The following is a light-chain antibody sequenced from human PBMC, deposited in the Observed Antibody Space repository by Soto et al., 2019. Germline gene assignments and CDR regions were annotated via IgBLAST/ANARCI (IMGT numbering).Light chain of an antibody. CDR2: NNN. V-gene: IGLV1-40*01. CDR3: QSYDSSLSGLI. CDR1: SSNIGAGYD. J-gene: IGLJ2*01. Sequence: QSALTQPPSVSGAPGQRVTISCTGSSSNIGAGYDVHWYQLPGTAPKLLIYNNNHRPSGIPDRFSGSRSGASASLAITGLQAEDEAEYFCQSYDSSLSGLIFGGGTKLTVL.